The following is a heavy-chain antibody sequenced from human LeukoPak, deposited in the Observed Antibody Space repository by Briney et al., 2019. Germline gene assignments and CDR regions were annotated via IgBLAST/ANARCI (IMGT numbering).Heavy chain of an antibody. Sequence: GGSLRLSCAASGFTVSSNHMSWVRQAPGKGLEWVSVIYSGGTTYYADSVKGRFTISRDNSQNTLCLQMNSLRVEDTAVYFCTSRPPNDYWGQGTLVTVSS. CDR1: GFTVSSNH. J-gene: IGHJ4*02. CDR3: TSRPPNDY. CDR2: IYSGGTT. V-gene: IGHV3-66*01.